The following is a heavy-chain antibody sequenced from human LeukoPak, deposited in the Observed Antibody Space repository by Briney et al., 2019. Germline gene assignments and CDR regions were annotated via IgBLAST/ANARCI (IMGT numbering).Heavy chain of an antibody. Sequence: SETLSLTCAVYGGSFSGYYWSWIRQPPGKRLEWIGEINHSGSTNYNPSLKSRVTISVDTSKNQFSLKLSSVTAADTAVYYCARGARWLRSPFDYWGQGTLVTVSS. CDR1: GGSFSGYY. CDR2: INHSGST. D-gene: IGHD5-12*01. CDR3: ARGARWLRSPFDY. V-gene: IGHV4-34*01. J-gene: IGHJ4*02.